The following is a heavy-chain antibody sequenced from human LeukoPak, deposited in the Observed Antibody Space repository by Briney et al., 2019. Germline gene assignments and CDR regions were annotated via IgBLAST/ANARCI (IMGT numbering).Heavy chain of an antibody. Sequence: GGSLRLSCAASGFTFSSYSMNWVRQAPGKGLEWVSSISSSSYIYYADSVKGRFTISRDNSKNTLYLQMNSLRPEDTSVYYCARSPTSWYFDYWGQGTLVTVSS. V-gene: IGHV3-21*01. CDR3: ARSPTSWYFDY. CDR2: ISSSSYI. J-gene: IGHJ4*02. D-gene: IGHD2-2*01. CDR1: GFTFSSYS.